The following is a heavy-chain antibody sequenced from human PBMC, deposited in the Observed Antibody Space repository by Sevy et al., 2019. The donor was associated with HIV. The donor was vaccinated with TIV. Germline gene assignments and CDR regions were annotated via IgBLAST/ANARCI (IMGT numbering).Heavy chain of an antibody. J-gene: IGHJ6*02. CDR3: AREDIVLGEGNYYGMDV. Sequence: GGSLRLSCAASGFTPSTYGMHWVRQAPGKGLEWVAVIGYDGSNKYYADSVKGRFTISRDNSQNTVYLQMNSLRAEDTAVYYWAREDIVLGEGNYYGMDVWGQGTTVTVSS. CDR2: IGYDGSNK. CDR1: GFTPSTYG. V-gene: IGHV3-33*01. D-gene: IGHD2-15*01.